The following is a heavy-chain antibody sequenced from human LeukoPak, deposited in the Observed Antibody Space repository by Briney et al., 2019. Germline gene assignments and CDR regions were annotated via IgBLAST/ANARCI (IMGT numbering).Heavy chain of an antibody. V-gene: IGHV3-11*01. D-gene: IGHD2-2*01. CDR2: ISSGSTI. CDR1: GFTFSDYY. Sequence: GGSLRLSCAASGFTFSDYYMSWIRQAPGKGLEWVSYISSGSTIYYADSVKGRFTISRDNAKNSLYLQMNSLRAEDTAVYYCARDISGQVVPAAMDYWGQGTLVTVSS. J-gene: IGHJ4*02. CDR3: ARDISGQVVPAAMDY.